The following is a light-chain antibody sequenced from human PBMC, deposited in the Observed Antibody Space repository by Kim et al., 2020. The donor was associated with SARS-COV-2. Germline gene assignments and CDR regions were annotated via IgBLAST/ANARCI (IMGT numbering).Light chain of an antibody. J-gene: IGKJ4*01. CDR2: AAS. CDR3: LQDYIYPLT. Sequence: ASVVYGGTIPRLASHGLGSELGWYQQKPGQAPRLLIYAASSLQRGVPSRFSGIGSDTDFTLTISSLQPEDFATYYCLQDYIYPLTFGGGTKVDIK. CDR1: HGLGSE. V-gene: IGKV1-6*01.